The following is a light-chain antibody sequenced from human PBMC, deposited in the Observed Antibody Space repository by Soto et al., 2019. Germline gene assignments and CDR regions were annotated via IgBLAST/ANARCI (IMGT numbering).Light chain of an antibody. Sequence: QSALTQPASVSGSPGQSITISCTGTSRDVGGYNYVSWYQHHPGKAPKLLIYEVTYRPSGVSNRFSGSKSGNTASLTISGLQAEDEADYYCSSNTASSTYGFGTGTKLTVL. CDR3: SSNTASSTYG. CDR2: EVT. J-gene: IGLJ1*01. CDR1: SRDVGGYNY. V-gene: IGLV2-14*01.